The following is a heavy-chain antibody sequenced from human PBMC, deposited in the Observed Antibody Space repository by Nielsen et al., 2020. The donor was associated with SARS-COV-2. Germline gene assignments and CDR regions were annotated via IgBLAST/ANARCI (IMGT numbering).Heavy chain of an antibody. V-gene: IGHV3-23*01. Sequence: GESLKISCIASGFTFSSYAMSWVRQAPGKGLEWVSSISGSGGSTYYADSVKGRFTISRDNSKNTLSLEMNSLRAEDTALYYCAKDRGIVAAGADYWGQGALVAVSS. J-gene: IGHJ4*02. D-gene: IGHD6-13*01. CDR2: ISGSGGST. CDR3: AKDRGIVAAGADY. CDR1: GFTFSSYA.